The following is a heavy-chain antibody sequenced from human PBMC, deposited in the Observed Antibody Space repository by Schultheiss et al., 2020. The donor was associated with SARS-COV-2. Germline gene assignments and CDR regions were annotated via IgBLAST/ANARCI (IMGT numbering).Heavy chain of an antibody. Sequence: SETLSLTCTVSGGSISSSSYYWGWIRQPPGKGLEWIGSIYYSGSTYYNPSLKSRVTISVDTSKNQFSLKLSLVTAADTAVYYCARQFWGFGDHLDYWGQGTLVTVSS. D-gene: IGHD3-10*01. V-gene: IGHV4-39*01. J-gene: IGHJ4*02. CDR1: GGSISSSSYY. CDR2: IYYSGST. CDR3: ARQFWGFGDHLDY.